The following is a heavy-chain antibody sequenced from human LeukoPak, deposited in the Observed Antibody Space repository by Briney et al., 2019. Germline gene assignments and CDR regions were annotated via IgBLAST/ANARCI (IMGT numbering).Heavy chain of an antibody. Sequence: GGSLRLSCAVSGFNLNSYATHSVRQAPGKGLEWVAFIRHDEANSFYADSVQGRFTISRDTSKKLLYLQVNSLRVEDTAVYYCAKEYTPSSPLGELDSWGQGTLVTVSS. CDR3: AKEYTPSSPLGELDS. CDR1: GFNLNSYA. CDR2: IRHDEANS. D-gene: IGHD2-2*02. J-gene: IGHJ4*02. V-gene: IGHV3-30*02.